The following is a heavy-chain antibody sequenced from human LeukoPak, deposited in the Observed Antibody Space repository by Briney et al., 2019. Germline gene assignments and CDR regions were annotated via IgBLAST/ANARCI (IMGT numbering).Heavy chain of an antibody. J-gene: IGHJ4*02. D-gene: IGHD6-19*01. CDR2: IDHSGST. CDR3: TRDGGGDETAVARPES. Sequence: PSETLSLTSTVSGYSISSGYYWGWIRQPPGKGLEWIGSIDHSGSTYYNPSLKSRVTISVDTSKNQFSLKLSSVTAADTAVYYCTRDGGGDETAVARPESWGQGTLVTVSS. V-gene: IGHV4-38-2*02. CDR1: GYSISSGYY.